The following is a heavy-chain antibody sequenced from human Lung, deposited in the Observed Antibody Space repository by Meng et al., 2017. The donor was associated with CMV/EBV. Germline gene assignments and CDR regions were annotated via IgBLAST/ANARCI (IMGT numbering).Heavy chain of an antibody. V-gene: IGHV3-21*01. Sequence: GEXXKISFAASGFAFSPYTMHWVRQAPGKGLEWVSSITTATSYIKYADSVKGRFTISRDNAKHSVYLQMNSLRAEDTAVYYCAREEDSYTAYGHFDHWGQGXLVTVSS. J-gene: IGHJ4*02. CDR2: ITTATSYI. D-gene: IGHD3-16*02. CDR3: AREEDSYTAYGHFDH. CDR1: GFAFSPYT.